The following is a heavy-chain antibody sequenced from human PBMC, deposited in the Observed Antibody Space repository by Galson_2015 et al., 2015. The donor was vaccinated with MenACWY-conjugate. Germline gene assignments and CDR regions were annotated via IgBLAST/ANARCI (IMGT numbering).Heavy chain of an antibody. Sequence: QSGAEVKKPGESLTISCKGSGYSFTNYWIGWVRQMPGKGLEWMGIIYLGNSETRYSPSFQGQVTFSADKSISTAYLQWSTLQASDSAMYCCARQGFGSSSLDYWGQGTLVTVSS. CDR1: GYSFTNYW. J-gene: IGHJ4*02. D-gene: IGHD6-6*01. CDR2: IYLGNSET. V-gene: IGHV5-51*01. CDR3: ARQGFGSSSLDY.